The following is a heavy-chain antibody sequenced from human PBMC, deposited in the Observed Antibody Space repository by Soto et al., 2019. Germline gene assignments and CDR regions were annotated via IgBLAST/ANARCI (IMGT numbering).Heavy chain of an antibody. V-gene: IGHV3-23*01. CDR2: ISGSGGST. D-gene: IGHD6-13*01. J-gene: IGHJ6*02. CDR1: GFTFSSYA. Sequence: EVQLLESGGGLVQPAGSLRLSCSASGFTFSSYAMSWVRQAPGKGLEWVSAISGSGGSTYYADSVKGRFTISRDNSKNTLYLQMNSLRAEDTAVYYCALGSSSSRRYYYYGMDVWGQGTTVTVYS. CDR3: ALGSSSSRRYYYYGMDV.